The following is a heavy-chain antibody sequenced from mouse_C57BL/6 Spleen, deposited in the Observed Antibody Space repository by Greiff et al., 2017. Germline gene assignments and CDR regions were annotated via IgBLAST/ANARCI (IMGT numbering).Heavy chain of an antibody. CDR1: GYTFTSYW. J-gene: IGHJ1*03. Sequence: QVQLQQPGAELVRPGSSVKLSCKASGYTFTSYWMHWVKQRPIQGLEWIGNIDPSDSETHYNQKFKDKATLTVDKSSSTAYMQLSSLTSEDSAVIYCARWYDGSSYWYFEVGGTGTTVTDSS. D-gene: IGHD1-1*01. CDR3: ARWYDGSSYWYFEV. CDR2: IDPSDSET. V-gene: IGHV1-52*01.